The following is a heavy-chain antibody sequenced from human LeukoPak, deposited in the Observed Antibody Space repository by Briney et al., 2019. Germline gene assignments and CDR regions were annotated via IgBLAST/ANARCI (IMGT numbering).Heavy chain of an antibody. CDR1: GGSISSYY. J-gene: IGHJ3*02. CDR3: ARPAPRSNDFWSGYYAFDI. V-gene: IGHV4-59*01. Sequence: PSETLSLTCTVSGGSISSYYWSWIRQPPGKGLEWIGYIYYSGSTNYNPSLKSRVTISVGTSKNQSSLKLSSVTAADTAVYYCARPAPRSNDFWSGYYAFDIWGQGTMVTVSS. D-gene: IGHD3-3*01. CDR2: IYYSGST.